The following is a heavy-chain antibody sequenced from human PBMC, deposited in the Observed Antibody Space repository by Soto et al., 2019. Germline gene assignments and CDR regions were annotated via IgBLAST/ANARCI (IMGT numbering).Heavy chain of an antibody. CDR1: GFTFTNAW. CDR3: ATHQSQWEPTAFAFDI. D-gene: IGHD1-26*01. CDR2: LKSKIDGGTT. Sequence: PGGSLRLSCAASGFTFTNAWMNWVRQAPGKGLEWVGRLKSKIDGGTTDYAAPVKGRFTISRDDSENTLYLQMNSLKIEDTAVYYCATHQSQWEPTAFAFDIWGQGTMVTVSS. V-gene: IGHV3-15*07. J-gene: IGHJ3*02.